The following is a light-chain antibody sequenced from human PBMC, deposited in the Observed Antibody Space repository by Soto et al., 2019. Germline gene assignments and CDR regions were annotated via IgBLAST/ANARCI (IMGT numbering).Light chain of an antibody. CDR1: TSDVGGYNS. CDR3: ASYTTTGTVL. J-gene: IGLJ2*01. V-gene: IGLV2-14*01. Sequence: QAVVTQPASVSGSPGQSITISCTGTTSDVGGYNSVSWFQNQPDKAPKLIIYEVTLRPSGVSDRFSGSKSGNTASLTISGLQTEDEADYYCASYTTTGTVLFGGGTKVTVL. CDR2: EVT.